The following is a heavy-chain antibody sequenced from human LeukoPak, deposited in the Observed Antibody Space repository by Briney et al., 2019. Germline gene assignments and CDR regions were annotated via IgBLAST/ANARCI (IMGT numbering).Heavy chain of an antibody. D-gene: IGHD1-26*01. J-gene: IGHJ4*02. CDR3: ARHPQIVGATKYFDH. CDR2: IYYSGST. Sequence: PSETLSLTCTVSGGSISSYYWSWIRQPPGKGLEWIGYIYYSGSTNYNPSLKSRVTISVDTSKNQFSLKLSSVTAADTAVYYCARHPQIVGATKYFDHWGQGTLVTVSS. CDR1: GGSISSYY. V-gene: IGHV4-59*08.